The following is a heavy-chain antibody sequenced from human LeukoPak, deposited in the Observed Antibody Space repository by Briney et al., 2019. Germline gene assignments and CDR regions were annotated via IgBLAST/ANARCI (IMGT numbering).Heavy chain of an antibody. CDR2: IYHSGST. V-gene: IGHV4-30-2*01. CDR3: ARKREGYNLFDY. D-gene: IGHD5-24*01. Sequence: SQTLSLTCAVSGGSISSGGYSWSWIRQPPGKGLEWIGYIYHSGSTYYNPSLKSRVTISVDRSKNQFSLKLSSVTAADTAVYYCARKREGYNLFDYGGQGPLVTVSS. CDR1: GGSISSGGYS. J-gene: IGHJ4*02.